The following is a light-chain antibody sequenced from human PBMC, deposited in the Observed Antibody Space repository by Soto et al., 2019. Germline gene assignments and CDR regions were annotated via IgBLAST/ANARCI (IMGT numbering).Light chain of an antibody. CDR3: QPYNNWPLT. CDR2: GAS. V-gene: IGKV3-11*01. Sequence: EVVLTQSPATLSLSPGERATLSCRASQSIRNYLAWYQQKPGQAPRLLIYGASNRATGIPARFSGSGSGTDFILTISSLEPEDFAVYYCQPYNNWPLTFGGGTKVDIK. J-gene: IGKJ4*01. CDR1: QSIRNY.